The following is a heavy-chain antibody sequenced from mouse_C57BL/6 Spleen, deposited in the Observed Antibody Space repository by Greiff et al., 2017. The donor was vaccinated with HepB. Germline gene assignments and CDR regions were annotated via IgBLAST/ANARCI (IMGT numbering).Heavy chain of an antibody. Sequence: EVMLVESGPGMVKPSQSLSLTCTVTGYSITSGYDWHWIRHFPGNKLEWMGYISYSGSTNYNPSLKSRISITHDTSKNHFFLKLNSVTTEDTATYYCARDYYGSSYDWYFDVWGTGTTVTVSS. V-gene: IGHV3-1*01. CDR2: ISYSGST. CDR3: ARDYYGSSYDWYFDV. CDR1: GYSITSGYD. D-gene: IGHD1-1*01. J-gene: IGHJ1*03.